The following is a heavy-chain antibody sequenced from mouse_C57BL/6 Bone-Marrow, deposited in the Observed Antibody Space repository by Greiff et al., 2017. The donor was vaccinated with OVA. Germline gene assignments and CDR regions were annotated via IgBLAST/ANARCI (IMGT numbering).Heavy chain of an antibody. CDR2: IWWDDDT. CDR3: ARMGLRYYFDY. D-gene: IGHD1-1*01. V-gene: IGHV8-8*01. CDR1: GFSLSTFGMG. Sequence: QVTLKESGPGILQPSQTLSLTCSFSGFSLSTFGMGVGRIRQPTGKGLEWMANIWWDDDTYYNPALKSLLTISKDTYKNQVFLKIANVDTADTATYYCARMGLRYYFDYWGQGTTLTVSS. J-gene: IGHJ2*01.